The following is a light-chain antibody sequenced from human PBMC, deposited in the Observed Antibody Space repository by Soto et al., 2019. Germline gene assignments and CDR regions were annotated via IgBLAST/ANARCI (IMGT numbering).Light chain of an antibody. CDR3: QQYNGWPPYT. V-gene: IGKV3-15*01. CDR2: DAS. J-gene: IGKJ2*01. CDR1: QSVSIN. Sequence: EIVMTQSPATLSVSPGERATLSCRASQSVSINLAWYQQKPGQAPRLLLYDASTRATGVPARFSGSVSGTEYTLTISSPQSEDFAVYYCQQYNGWPPYTFGQGTSLEIK.